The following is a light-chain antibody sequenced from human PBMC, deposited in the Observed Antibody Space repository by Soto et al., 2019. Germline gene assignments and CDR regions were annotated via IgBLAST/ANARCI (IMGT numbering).Light chain of an antibody. CDR1: QSVSSN. CDR2: GTS. V-gene: IGKV3-20*01. CDR3: QQYGSSIT. Sequence: EIVWTQSPGTLSLSPGERATLSCRASQSVSSNLAWYPQKPGQAPSLLIYGTSSRATGIPDRFSGSGSGTDFTLTISRLEPEDFAMFYCQQYGSSITFCQGTRLEIK. J-gene: IGKJ5*01.